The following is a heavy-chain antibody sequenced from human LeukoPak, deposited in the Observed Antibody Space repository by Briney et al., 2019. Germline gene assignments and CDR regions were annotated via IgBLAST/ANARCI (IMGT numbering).Heavy chain of an antibody. D-gene: IGHD1-26*01. CDR3: AKEYSGSFSPFPSYFDY. CDR2: ISGSGAKT. Sequence: GGSLRLSCAASGFTFSSYSMNWVRQAPGKGLEWVSAISGSGAKTYYADFVKGRFTISRDNSKNTLYLQMNSLRAEDTAVYYCAKEYSGSFSPFPSYFDYWGQGTLVTVSS. J-gene: IGHJ4*02. CDR1: GFTFSSYS. V-gene: IGHV3-23*01.